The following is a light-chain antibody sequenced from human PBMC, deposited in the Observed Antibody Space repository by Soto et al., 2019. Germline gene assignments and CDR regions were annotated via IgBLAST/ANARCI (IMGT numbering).Light chain of an antibody. J-gene: IGKJ1*01. Sequence: VMTQAPATLSVSPGEGATLSCRASQTVNNNVAWYQLKDGQVPRLLIYGASTRATDIPARFSGSGSGTEFTLTISSLQPDDFATYYCQQYYTYPRTFGQGTKVDIK. CDR1: QTVNNN. CDR2: GAS. CDR3: QQYYTYPRT. V-gene: IGKV3-15*01.